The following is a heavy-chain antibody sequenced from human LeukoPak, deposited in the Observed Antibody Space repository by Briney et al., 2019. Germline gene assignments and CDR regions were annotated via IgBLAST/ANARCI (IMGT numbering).Heavy chain of an antibody. Sequence: GGSLRLSCAASAFTFSSYGMHWVRQAPGKGLEWVAYIQYDRTNEQYAHSVKGRFRISRDNSNNILYLQMNSLRAEDTAVYYCAKDDHYYDSSGYQGEYFDYWGQGTLVTVSS. CDR1: AFTFSSYG. V-gene: IGHV3-30*02. CDR2: IQYDRTNE. J-gene: IGHJ4*02. CDR3: AKDDHYYDSSGYQGEYFDY. D-gene: IGHD3-22*01.